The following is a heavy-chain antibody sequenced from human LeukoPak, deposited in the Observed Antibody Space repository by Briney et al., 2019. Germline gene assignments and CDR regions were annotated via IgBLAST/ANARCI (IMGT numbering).Heavy chain of an antibody. J-gene: IGHJ4*02. CDR3: ARDPRGYNWNDVGYFDY. V-gene: IGHV3-21*01. Sequence: GGSLRLSCAASGFTFSSYSMNWVRQAPGKGLEWVSSISSSSSYIYYADSVKGRFTISRDNAKTSLYLQMNSLRAEDTAVYYCARDPRGYNWNDVGYFDYWGQGTLVTVSS. CDR1: GFTFSSYS. CDR2: ISSSSSYI. D-gene: IGHD1-1*01.